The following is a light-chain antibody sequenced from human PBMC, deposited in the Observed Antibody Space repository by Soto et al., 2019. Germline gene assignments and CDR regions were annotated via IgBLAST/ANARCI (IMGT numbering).Light chain of an antibody. CDR1: QSVDSY. CDR2: DAS. Sequence: EIVLTQSPATLSLSPGERATLSCRASQSVDSYLAWYQQKPGQAPRLLIYDASNRATGIPARFSGSGSGTDFPPTISRLEPEVFAFYYCQQRSTCLLPFGGGTKVEI. V-gene: IGKV3-11*01. J-gene: IGKJ4*01. CDR3: QQRSTCLLP.